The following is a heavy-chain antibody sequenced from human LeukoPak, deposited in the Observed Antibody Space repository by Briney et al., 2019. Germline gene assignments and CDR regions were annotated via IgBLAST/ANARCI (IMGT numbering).Heavy chain of an antibody. CDR1: GFIFSTYD. CDR3: AKDWNPSPNWFGP. CDR2: VSNSGVST. V-gene: IGHV3-23*01. Sequence: PGGSLRLSCAASGFIFSTYDMNWVRQAPGKGLEWISGVSNSGVSTNYAASVKGRFTISRDNSKNMLYLQMNGLRAEDTAVYYCAKDWNPSPNWFGPWGQGTLVIVSS. D-gene: IGHD1-1*01. J-gene: IGHJ5*02.